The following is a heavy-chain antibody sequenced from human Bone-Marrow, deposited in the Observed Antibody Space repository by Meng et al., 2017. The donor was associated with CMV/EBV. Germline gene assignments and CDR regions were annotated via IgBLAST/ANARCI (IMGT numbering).Heavy chain of an antibody. V-gene: IGHV3-21*01. D-gene: IGHD2-15*01. CDR3: ARLGWSSFDY. CDR2: ISSSSSYI. CDR1: GFTFSSYS. J-gene: IGHJ4*02. Sequence: ETLSLTCAASGFTFSSYSMNWVRQAPGKGLEWVSSISSSSSYIYYADSVKGRFTISRDNAKNSLYLQMNSLRAEDTAVYYCARLGWSSFDYWGQGTLVTVAS.